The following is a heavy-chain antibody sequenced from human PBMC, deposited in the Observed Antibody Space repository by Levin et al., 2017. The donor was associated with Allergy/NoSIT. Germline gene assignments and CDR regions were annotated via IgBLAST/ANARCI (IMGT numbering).Heavy chain of an antibody. D-gene: IGHD2/OR15-2a*01. V-gene: IGHV6-1*01. Sequence: PSQTLSLTCSISGDSVSSNTAVWNWIRHSPSRGLEWLVRTYYRSEWYNHYADSVKSRITINPDTSENQFFLLLNSVTPDDTAVNYCARDSVGNSFFDYWGQGTLVTVSS. CDR2: TYYRSEWYN. CDR1: GDSVSSNTAV. CDR3: ARDSVGNSFFDY. J-gene: IGHJ4*02.